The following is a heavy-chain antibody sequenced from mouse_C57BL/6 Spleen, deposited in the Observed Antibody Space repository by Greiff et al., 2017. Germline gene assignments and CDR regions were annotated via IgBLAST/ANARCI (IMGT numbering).Heavy chain of an antibody. V-gene: IGHV5-16*01. Sequence: EVKLMESEGGLVQPGSSLKLSCTASGFTFSDYYMAWVRQVPEKGLERVANITYDGSSNYYLDSLKSRFIISRDNAKNMLYLQLSSLKSEDTATYYGAREDYYGSSYYFDYWGQGTTLTVSS. CDR1: GFTFSDYY. CDR2: ITYDGSSN. J-gene: IGHJ2*01. CDR3: AREDYYGSSYYFDY. D-gene: IGHD1-1*01.